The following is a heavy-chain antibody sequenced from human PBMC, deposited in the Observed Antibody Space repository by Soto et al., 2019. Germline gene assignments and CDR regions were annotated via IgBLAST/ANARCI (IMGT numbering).Heavy chain of an antibody. V-gene: IGHV1-18*01. J-gene: IGHJ4*02. CDR1: GYTFTSYA. CDR3: ARDFTGWPPDGVDS. CDR2: ISAYNGNT. D-gene: IGHD3-16*01. Sequence: ASVKVSCRASGYTFTSYAISWVRQAPGQGLEWMGWISAYNGNTNYAQNLWGRVTMTTDASTSTAYMELRSLRYDDTAMYYCARDFTGWPPDGVDSWGQGTQVTVSS.